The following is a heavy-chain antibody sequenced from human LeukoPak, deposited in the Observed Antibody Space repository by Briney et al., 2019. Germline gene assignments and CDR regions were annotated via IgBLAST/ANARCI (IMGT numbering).Heavy chain of an antibody. CDR1: GFTLSSYT. CDR3: ARDLGPIVGAPNDY. V-gene: IGHV3-30*04. Sequence: GGSLRLSCAASGFTLSSYTMHWVRQAPGKGLDWVSLIMYDGSNKYYADSVKGRFTISRDNSKNTLYLQMNSLRAEDTAVYYCARDLGPIVGAPNDYWGQGTLVTVSS. J-gene: IGHJ4*02. CDR2: IMYDGSNK. D-gene: IGHD1-26*01.